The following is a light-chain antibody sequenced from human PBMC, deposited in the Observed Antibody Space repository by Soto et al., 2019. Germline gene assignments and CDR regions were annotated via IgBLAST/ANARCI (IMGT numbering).Light chain of an antibody. CDR1: QYISNF. CDR2: AVS. J-gene: IGKJ4*01. CDR3: QQTYDSPLT. V-gene: IGKV1-39*01. Sequence: DMQMTQSPSSMSASLGDSVTFXXRASQYISNFLHWYQQRPGKAPRPXIYAVSSLQGGVSPRFSGSGTGTDFTLTISSLQPEDFGTYYCQQTYDSPLTFGGGTKVDIK.